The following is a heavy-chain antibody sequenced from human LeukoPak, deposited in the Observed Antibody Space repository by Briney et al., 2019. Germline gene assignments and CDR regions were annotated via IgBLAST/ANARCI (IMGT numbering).Heavy chain of an antibody. CDR1: GGTFSSYA. Sequence: EASVKVSCKASGGTFSSYAISWVRQAPGQGLEWMGGIIPIFGTANYAQKFQGRVTITTDESTSTAYMELSSLRSEDTAVYYCAGAAYYCDCSGYGFDYWGQGTLVTVSS. D-gene: IGHD3-22*01. CDR2: IIPIFGTA. V-gene: IGHV1-69*05. J-gene: IGHJ4*02. CDR3: AGAAYYCDCSGYGFDY.